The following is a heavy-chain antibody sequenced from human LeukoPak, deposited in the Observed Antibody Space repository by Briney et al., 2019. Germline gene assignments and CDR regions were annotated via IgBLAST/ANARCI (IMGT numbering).Heavy chain of an antibody. D-gene: IGHD6-19*01. Sequence: ASVKVSCKASGYTFTSYAMHWVRQAPGQRLEWMGWINAGNDNTEYSQKFQGRVTITRDTSASTAYMELSSLRSEDTAVYYCAKFSRGWGPFDYLGQGTLVHVS. V-gene: IGHV1-3*01. CDR3: AKFSRGWGPFDY. J-gene: IGHJ4*02. CDR1: GYTFTSYA. CDR2: INAGNDNT.